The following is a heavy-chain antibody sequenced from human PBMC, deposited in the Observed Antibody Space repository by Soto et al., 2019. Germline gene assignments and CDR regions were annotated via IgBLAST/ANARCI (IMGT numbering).Heavy chain of an antibody. V-gene: IGHV1-69*06. CDR3: ARSIAAAGSSWFDP. CDR1: GGTFSSYA. D-gene: IGHD6-13*01. CDR2: IIPIFGTA. Sequence: SVKVSCKASGGTFSSYAISWVRQAPGQGLEWMGGIIPIFGTANYAQKFQSRVTITADKSTSTAYMELSSLRSEDTAVYYCARSIAAAGSSWFDPWGQGTLVTVSS. J-gene: IGHJ5*02.